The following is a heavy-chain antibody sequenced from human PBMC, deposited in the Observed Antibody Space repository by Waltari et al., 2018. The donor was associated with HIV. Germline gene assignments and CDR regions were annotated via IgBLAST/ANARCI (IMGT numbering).Heavy chain of an antibody. Sequence: QVQLPESGPALVKPSETLSLPCSVSGASFISYHWTWIRQPPGKGLEWIGYIYYTGRTNCNPSLKSRVTISVDTSKNQFSLRLRSVTAADTAVYYCARGLFGVGSNWFDPWGQGILVTVSS. CDR2: IYYTGRT. CDR1: GASFISYH. D-gene: IGHD3-3*01. V-gene: IGHV4-59*01. CDR3: ARGLFGVGSNWFDP. J-gene: IGHJ5*02.